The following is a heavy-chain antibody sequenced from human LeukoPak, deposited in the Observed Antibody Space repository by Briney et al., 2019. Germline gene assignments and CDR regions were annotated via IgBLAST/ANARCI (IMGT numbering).Heavy chain of an antibody. D-gene: IGHD3-10*01. CDR2: IKQDGSEK. V-gene: IGHV3-7*01. CDR3: ARINTVRGPYWGNYFDY. CDR1: GFTFSSYW. Sequence: GGSLILSCAVSGFTFSSYWMSWVRQAPGKGLEWVANIKQDGSEKYYVDSVKGRFTISRDNAKNSLYLQMNSLRVEDTAVYYCARINTVRGPYWGNYFDYWGQGTLVTVSS. J-gene: IGHJ4*02.